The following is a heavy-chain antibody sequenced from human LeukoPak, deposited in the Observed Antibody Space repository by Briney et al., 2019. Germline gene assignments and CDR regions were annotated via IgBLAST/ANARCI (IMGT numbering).Heavy chain of an antibody. CDR3: ARDLGDGYNYYFDY. Sequence: GGSLRLSCAASGFTFSSYAMHWVRQAPGKGLEWVAVISYDGSNKYYADSVKGRFTISRDNSKNTLYLQMNSLRAEDTAVYYCARDLGDGYNYYFDYWGQGTLVTVSS. D-gene: IGHD5-24*01. CDR1: GFTFSSYA. CDR2: ISYDGSNK. J-gene: IGHJ4*02. V-gene: IGHV3-30*04.